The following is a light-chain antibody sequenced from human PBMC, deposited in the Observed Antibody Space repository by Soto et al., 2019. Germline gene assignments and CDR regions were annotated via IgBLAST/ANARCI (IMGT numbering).Light chain of an antibody. CDR2: EVT. CDR1: TSDVDYNR. V-gene: IGLV2-14*01. J-gene: IGLJ3*02. CDR3: SSSTVRRSWV. Sequence: QSALTQPASVTGSPGQSITISCTGTTSDVDYNRVSWYQQYPGTAPKLMISEVTNRPSGVSARFSGSRSGNTASLTISGRQPEDEAHYYCSSSTVRRSWVFGGGTKLTVL.